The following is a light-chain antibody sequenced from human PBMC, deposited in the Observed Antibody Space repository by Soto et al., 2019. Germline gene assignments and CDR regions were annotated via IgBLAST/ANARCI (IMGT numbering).Light chain of an antibody. CDR2: EVN. V-gene: IGLV2-14*01. CDR3: SAYTGSTPLVI. J-gene: IGLJ2*01. Sequence: SALTQPASVSGSPRQSITISCTGTSSDIGAYNYVSWYQQHPGTAPKLMIYEVNKRPSGVSNRFSGSKSGNTASLTISGLQAGDEADYYCSAYTGSTPLVIFGGGTKLTVL. CDR1: SSDIGAYNY.